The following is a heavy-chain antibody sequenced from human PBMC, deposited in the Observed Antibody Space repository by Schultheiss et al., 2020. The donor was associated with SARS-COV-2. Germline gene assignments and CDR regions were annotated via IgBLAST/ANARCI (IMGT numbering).Heavy chain of an antibody. J-gene: IGHJ6*02. CDR1: GASIESRNW. D-gene: IGHD4-17*01. CDR2: IYGSGNT. CDR3: ARGYGALSMGKDV. V-gene: IGHV4-4*02. Sequence: SETLSLTCAVSGASIESRNWWSWVRQPPGKGLEWIGRIYGSGNTKYNPSLKSRVNMSLDPSKNQFSLRLSSVNAADTAVYYCARGYGALSMGKDVWGQGTTVTVSS.